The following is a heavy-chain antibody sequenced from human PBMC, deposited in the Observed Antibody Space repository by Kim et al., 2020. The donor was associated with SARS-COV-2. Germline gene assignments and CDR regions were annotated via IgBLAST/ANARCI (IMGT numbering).Heavy chain of an antibody. Sequence: GGSLRLSCAASGFTFSSYSMNWVRQAPGKGLEWVSYISSSSSTIYYADSLKGRFTISRDNAKNSLYLQMNSLRAEDTAVYYFACLVYYGSVSPSWGQGTL. D-gene: IGHD3-10*01. CDR3: ACLVYYGSVSPS. V-gene: IGHV3-48*04. CDR1: GFTFSSYS. J-gene: IGHJ5*02. CDR2: ISSSSSTI.